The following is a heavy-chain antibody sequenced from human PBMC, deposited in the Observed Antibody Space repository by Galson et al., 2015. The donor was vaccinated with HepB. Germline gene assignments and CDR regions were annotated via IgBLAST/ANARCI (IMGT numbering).Heavy chain of an antibody. D-gene: IGHD1-1*01. CDR2: ISSSSSYI. J-gene: IGHJ4*02. CDR1: GFTFSSYS. V-gene: IGHV3-21*01. CDR3: ASYAWNLDSVHL. Sequence: SLRLPCAASGFTFSSYSMNWVRQAPGKGLEWVSSISSSSSYIYYADSVKGRFTISRDNAKNSLYLQMNSLRAEDTAVYYCASYAWNLDSVHLWGQGTLVTVSS.